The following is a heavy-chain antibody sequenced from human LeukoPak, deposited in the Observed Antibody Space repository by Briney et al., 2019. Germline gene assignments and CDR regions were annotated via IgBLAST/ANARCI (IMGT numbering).Heavy chain of an antibody. CDR1: GFIFSDYY. CDR2: ISGRAITI. V-gene: IGHV3-11*01. J-gene: IGHJ3*01. Sequence: GGSLGLSCAASGFIFSDYYMTWIRQVPGKGLEWVSSISGRAITIYYADSVKGRFTISRDNAKNSLFLQMNNLRADDTAVYYCARDRGIVGAPQFWGQGTVVTVSS. D-gene: IGHD1-26*01. CDR3: ARDRGIVGAPQF.